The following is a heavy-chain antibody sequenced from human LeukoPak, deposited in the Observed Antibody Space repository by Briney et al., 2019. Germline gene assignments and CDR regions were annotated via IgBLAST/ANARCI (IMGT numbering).Heavy chain of an antibody. CDR3: AKDLRGYTYGPLDY. J-gene: IGHJ4*02. V-gene: IGHV3-23*01. CDR1: GFTFSSYA. Sequence: QTGGSLRLSCAASGFTFSSYAMTWVRQAPGKGLEWVSGITGSGGSTYYADSVKGRFTISRDNSKNTLYLQVNSLRAEDTAAYYCAKDLRGYTYGPLDYWGQGTLVTVSS. D-gene: IGHD5-18*01. CDR2: ITGSGGST.